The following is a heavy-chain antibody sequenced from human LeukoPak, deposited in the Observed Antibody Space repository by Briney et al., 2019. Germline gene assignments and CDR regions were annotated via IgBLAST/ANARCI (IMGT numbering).Heavy chain of an antibody. Sequence: GGSLTVSCAGSGFSISRYGMHWVRQPPGKGLEWVAFTRYDGSNKYFADSVKGRFTISRDNSENTLYLQMQSLRLEDSAIYYCAKDLFGDYVWGTYRAIDTWGQGTLVTVSS. V-gene: IGHV3-30*02. CDR1: GFSISRYG. D-gene: IGHD3-16*02. J-gene: IGHJ4*02. CDR3: AKDLFGDYVWGTYRAIDT. CDR2: TRYDGSNK.